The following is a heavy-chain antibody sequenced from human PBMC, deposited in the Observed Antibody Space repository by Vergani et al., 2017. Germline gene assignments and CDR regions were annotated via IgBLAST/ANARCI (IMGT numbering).Heavy chain of an antibody. CDR2: INPSGST. V-gene: IGHV4-34*01. D-gene: IGHD3-16*01. Sequence: QVQLQQWGAGLLKPSETLSLTCAVYGGSFSGYYWSWIRQPPGKGLEWIGEINPSGSTNYNPSLKSRVTISVDTSKKQFFLKLSSVTTAGPAVYYCARGGCGGSQKKWFDPWGQGTLVTVSS. CDR3: ARGGCGGSQKKWFDP. J-gene: IGHJ5*02. CDR1: GGSFSGYY.